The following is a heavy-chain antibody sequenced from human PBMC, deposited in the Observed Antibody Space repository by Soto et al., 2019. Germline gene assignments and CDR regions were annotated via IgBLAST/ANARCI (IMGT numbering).Heavy chain of an antibody. CDR2: MSGSGDAI. J-gene: IGHJ6*02. CDR1: GGSISSSSYY. Sequence: LSLTCTVSGGSISSSSYYWGWIRQPPGKGLEWISYMSGSGDAIYYADSVKGRFTISRDNAKNSLHLEMNSLRVEDTAMYYCVRGNFYYGMDVWGQGTTVTVSS. V-gene: IGHV3-11*01. CDR3: VRGNFYYGMDV.